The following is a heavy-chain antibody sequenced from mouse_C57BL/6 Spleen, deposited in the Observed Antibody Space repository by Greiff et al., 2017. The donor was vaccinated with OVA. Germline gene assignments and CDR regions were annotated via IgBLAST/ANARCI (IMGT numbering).Heavy chain of an antibody. CDR1: GYTFTSYW. CDR3: TRGDDYDEEGFAY. Sequence: VQLQQSGTVLARPGASVKMSCKTSGYTFTSYWMHWVKQRPGQGLEWIGAIYPGNSDTSYNQKFKGKAKLTAVTSASTAYMELSSLTNEDSAVYYCTRGDDYDEEGFAYWGQGTLVTVSA. CDR2: IYPGNSDT. V-gene: IGHV1-5*01. J-gene: IGHJ3*01. D-gene: IGHD2-4*01.